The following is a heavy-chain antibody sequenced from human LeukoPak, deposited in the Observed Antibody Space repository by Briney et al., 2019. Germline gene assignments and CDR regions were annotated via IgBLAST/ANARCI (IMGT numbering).Heavy chain of an antibody. CDR1: GFTFSGSF. V-gene: IGHV3-73*01. J-gene: IGHJ4*02. CDR3: TRQAMGTGTTDY. Sequence: PGGSLRLSCAASGFTFSGSFIHWVRQASGKGLEWVGRIRSKADSYATGYAASVRGRFTISRDDSKNTAYLQMNSLKTEDTAVYYCTRQAMGTGTTDYWGPGTLVTVSS. D-gene: IGHD1-7*01. CDR2: IRSKADSYAT.